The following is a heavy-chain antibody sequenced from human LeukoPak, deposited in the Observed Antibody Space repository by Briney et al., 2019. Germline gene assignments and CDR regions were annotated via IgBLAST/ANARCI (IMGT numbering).Heavy chain of an antibody. CDR2: IYHSGST. D-gene: IGHD2-2*01. CDR3: ARTLGYCSSTSCPFDY. J-gene: IGHJ4*02. V-gene: IGHV4-30-2*01. Sequence: TSETLSLTCAVSGGSISSGGYSWSWLRQPPGKGLEWIAYIYHSGSTYYNPSLKSRVTISVDRSKNQFSLRLSSVTAADTAVYYCARTLGYCSSTSCPFDYWGQGTLVTVSS. CDR1: GGSISSGGYS.